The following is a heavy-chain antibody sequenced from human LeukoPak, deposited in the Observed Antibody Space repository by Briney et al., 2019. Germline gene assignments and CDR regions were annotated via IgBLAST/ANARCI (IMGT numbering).Heavy chain of an antibody. J-gene: IGHJ4*02. CDR3: ARDSGQHSGYDWSH. D-gene: IGHD5-12*01. CDR2: IYFGRTT. Sequence: PSETLSLTCTVSGASITSDNYYWGWIRQPPGKGLEFIGSIYFGRTTYYTPSLKSRVTISIDASTNQFSLMLTSMTAADTAVYYCARDSGQHSGYDWSHWGQGTLVTVSS. V-gene: IGHV4-39*07. CDR1: GASITSDNYY.